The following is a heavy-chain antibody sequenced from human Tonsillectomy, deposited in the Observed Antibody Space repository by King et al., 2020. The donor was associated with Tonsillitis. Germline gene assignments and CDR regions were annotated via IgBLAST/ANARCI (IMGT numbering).Heavy chain of an antibody. Sequence: VQLVESGGGLVQPGGSLRLSCAASGFTFSSYAMSWVRQAPGKGLEWVSVISGSGSSTYYADSVKGRFTISRDNSKNTLHLQMNSLRAEDTALYYCAKRYYYDSSGSDYFDYWGQGTLVTVSS. D-gene: IGHD3-22*01. CDR3: AKRYYYDSSGSDYFDY. CDR1: GFTFSSYA. V-gene: IGHV3-23*04. CDR2: ISGSGSST. J-gene: IGHJ4*02.